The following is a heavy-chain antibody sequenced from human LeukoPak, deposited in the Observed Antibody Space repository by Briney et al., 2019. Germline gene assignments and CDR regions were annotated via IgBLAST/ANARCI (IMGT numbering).Heavy chain of an antibody. V-gene: IGHV4-34*01. CDR2: INHSGSH. D-gene: IGHD6-13*01. CDR1: GGSFSDDY. J-gene: IGHJ4*02. Sequence: SETLSLTCAVSGGSFSDDYWNWIRQPPGKGLEWLGEINHSGSHEFNPSLKSRLTMSVDTSKNEFSLQLTSVTAADTAVYYCARQGYSSSWYDYWGQGTLVTVSS. CDR3: ARQGYSSSWYDY.